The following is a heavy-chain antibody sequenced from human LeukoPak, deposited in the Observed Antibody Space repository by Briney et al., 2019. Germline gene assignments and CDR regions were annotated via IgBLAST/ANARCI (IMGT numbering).Heavy chain of an antibody. CDR2: IIPIFGTA. D-gene: IGHD2-21*02. CDR1: GGTFSSYA. Sequence: SVQVSCKASGGTFSSYAISWVRQAPGQGLEWMGGIIPIFGTANYAQKFQGRVTITADKSTSTAYMELSSLRSEDTAVYYCARHECGGDCYYWFDPWGQGTLVTVSS. V-gene: IGHV1-69*06. CDR3: ARHECGGDCYYWFDP. J-gene: IGHJ5*02.